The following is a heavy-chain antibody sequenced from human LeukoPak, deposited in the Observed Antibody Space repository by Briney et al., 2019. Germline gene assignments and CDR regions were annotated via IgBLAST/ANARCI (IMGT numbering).Heavy chain of an antibody. J-gene: IGHJ4*02. D-gene: IGHD3-10*01. CDR3: ARGKIYYYGSGSYYPQSDLDY. Sequence: PSETLSLTCAVYGGSFSGYYWSWIRQPPGKGLEWIGEINHSGSTNYNPSLKSRVTISVDTSKNQFSLKLSSVTAADTAVYYCARGKIYYYGSGSYYPQSDLDYWGQGTLVTVSS. CDR1: GGSFSGYY. CDR2: INHSGST. V-gene: IGHV4-34*01.